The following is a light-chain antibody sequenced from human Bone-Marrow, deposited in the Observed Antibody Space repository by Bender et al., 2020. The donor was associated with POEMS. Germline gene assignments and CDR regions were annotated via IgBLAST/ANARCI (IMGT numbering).Light chain of an antibody. V-gene: IGLV2-14*02. CDR2: EGT. CDR3: NSYSSRRSTRVV. J-gene: IGLJ2*01. CDR1: SGDIGNYVL. Sequence: QSALAQPASVSGSPGQSITISCTGSSGDIGNYVLVSWYQHHPGKAPKLMIYEGTKRPSGVSSRFSGSKSGNTASLTISGLQAEDEADYYCNSYSSRRSTRVVFGGGTKLTVL.